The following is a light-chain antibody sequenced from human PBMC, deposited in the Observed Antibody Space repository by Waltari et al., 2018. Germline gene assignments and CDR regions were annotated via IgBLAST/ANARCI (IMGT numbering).Light chain of an antibody. Sequence: EIVMTQSPATLSASPGERVTLSCRASQSVSRNLAWYQQKPGQAPRLLIYAASTRATGIPARFSGSGSGTEFTLTISSLQSEDFAVYYCQQYNNWPPWTFGQGTKVEIK. CDR2: AAS. CDR1: QSVSRN. CDR3: QQYNNWPPWT. V-gene: IGKV3-15*01. J-gene: IGKJ1*01.